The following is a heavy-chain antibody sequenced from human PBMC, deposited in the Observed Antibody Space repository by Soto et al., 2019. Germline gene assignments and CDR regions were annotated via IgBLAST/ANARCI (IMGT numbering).Heavy chain of an antibody. J-gene: IGHJ2*01. Sequence: QVQLVQSGAEVEKPGSSVKVSCKASGGTFSSYTISWVRQAPGQGLEWMGRINPILGIANYAQKFQGRVTITADKSTGTAYMELSTLRSEDTAVYYCARNSYYYGSGSSSLWWYFDLWGRGTLVTVSS. CDR1: GGTFSSYT. D-gene: IGHD3-10*01. V-gene: IGHV1-69*02. CDR3: ARNSYYYGSGSSSLWWYFDL. CDR2: INPILGIA.